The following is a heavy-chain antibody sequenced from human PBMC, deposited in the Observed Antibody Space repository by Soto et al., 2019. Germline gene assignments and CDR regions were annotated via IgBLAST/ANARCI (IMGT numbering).Heavy chain of an antibody. Sequence: QAQMVESGGGVVQPGRSLRLSCAASRLTLSNYVMHWVRQARGKGLEWVAGISYDGRNTYYADSVTGLFSISRDNANNTLFLQMHSLRPEDTAVYYCAGGDYYYALDVWGQGTTVIVSS. CDR3: AGGDYYYALDV. CDR1: RLTLSNYV. J-gene: IGHJ6*02. V-gene: IGHV3-30*04. CDR2: ISYDGRNT.